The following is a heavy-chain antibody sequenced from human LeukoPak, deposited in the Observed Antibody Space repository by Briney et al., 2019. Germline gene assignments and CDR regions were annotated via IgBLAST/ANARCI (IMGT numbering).Heavy chain of an antibody. V-gene: IGHV3-20*04. CDR2: INWNGGNT. J-gene: IGHJ6*03. Sequence: PGGSLRLSCAASGFTFDDYGMSWVRQVPGKGLEWVSGINWNGGNTGYADSVKGRFTISRDNAKNSLYLQMNSLRAEDTALYYCARAYSGYENYYYYYYMDVWGKGTTVTVSS. D-gene: IGHD5-12*01. CDR1: GFTFDDYG. CDR3: ARAYSGYENYYYYYYMDV.